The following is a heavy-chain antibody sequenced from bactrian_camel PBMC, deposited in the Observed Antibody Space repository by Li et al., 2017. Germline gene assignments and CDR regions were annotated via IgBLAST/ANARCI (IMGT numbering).Heavy chain of an antibody. V-gene: IGHV3S53*01. J-gene: IGHJ4*01. Sequence: HVQLVESGGGSVQAGGSLTLSCSASESTYRCICMAWFRQAPGAKRETVATIDSNGVTKVADSVKDRFTISRDKDKNTLTLQMNSLTIDDTGVYTCAAGYGGWCPSTSFIFWGQGTQVTVS. D-gene: IGHD3*01. CDR3: AAGYGGWCPSTSFIF. CDR2: IDSNGVT. CDR1: ESTYRCIC.